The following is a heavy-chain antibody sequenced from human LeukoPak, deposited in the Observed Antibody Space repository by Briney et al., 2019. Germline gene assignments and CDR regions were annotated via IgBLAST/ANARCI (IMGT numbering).Heavy chain of an antibody. D-gene: IGHD1-14*01. CDR1: GGSISTYY. CDR2: IYYTGST. J-gene: IGHJ4*02. V-gene: IGHV4-59*01. CDR3: AGMRITTPTVRTLDY. Sequence: PSETLSLTCTVSGGSISTYYWTWIRQPPGKGLEWIGFIYYTGSTNYNPSLKSRVTISVDTSKNQFSLKLSSVTAADTAVYYCAGMRITTPTVRTLDYWGQGTLVTVSS.